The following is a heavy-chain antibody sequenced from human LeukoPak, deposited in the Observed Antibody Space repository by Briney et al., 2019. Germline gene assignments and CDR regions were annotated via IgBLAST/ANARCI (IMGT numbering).Heavy chain of an antibody. CDR3: AKLAKYFYGSETYYFFEH. V-gene: IGHV3-7*01. CDR1: GFSFTTYW. J-gene: IGHJ4*02. D-gene: IGHD3-10*01. CDR2: IKQDGTEK. Sequence: PGESLRLSCAASGFSFTTYWMSWVRQAPGKGLEWVANIKQDGTEKYYVDSVKGRFTIPRDNAKNSLYLQMNSLRVEDTAVYYCAKLAKYFYGSETYYFFEHWGQGTPVTASS.